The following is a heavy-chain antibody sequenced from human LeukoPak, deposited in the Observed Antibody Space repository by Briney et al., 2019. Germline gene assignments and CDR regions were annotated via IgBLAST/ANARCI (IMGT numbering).Heavy chain of an antibody. CDR1: GGSISSYY. CDR3: ARDGYSSGWYTIDY. CDR2: IYYSGST. D-gene: IGHD6-19*01. V-gene: IGHV4-59*01. J-gene: IGHJ4*02. Sequence: SETLSLTCTVSGGSISSYYWSWIRQPPGKGLEWIGYIYYSGSTNYNPSLKSRVTISVDTSKDQFSLKLSSVTAADTAVYYCARDGYSSGWYTIDYWGQGTLVTVSS.